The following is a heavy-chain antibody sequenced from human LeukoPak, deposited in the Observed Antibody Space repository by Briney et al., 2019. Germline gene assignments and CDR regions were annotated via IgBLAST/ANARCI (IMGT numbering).Heavy chain of an antibody. J-gene: IGHJ4*02. CDR1: GFTFSSYA. V-gene: IGHV3-23*01. Sequence: GGSLRLSCAASGFTFSSYAMSWVRQAPGKGLEGVSAISGSGGSTYYADSVKGRFTISRDNSKNTLYLQMNSLRAEDTAVYYCAILVSVNIVVVPEDYWGQGTLVTVSS. CDR3: AILVSVNIVVVPEDY. CDR2: ISGSGGST. D-gene: IGHD2-2*01.